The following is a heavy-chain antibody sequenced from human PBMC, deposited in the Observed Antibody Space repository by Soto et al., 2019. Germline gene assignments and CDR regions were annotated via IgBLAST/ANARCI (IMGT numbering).Heavy chain of an antibody. V-gene: IGHV3-30-3*01. CDR2: ISYDGSNK. CDR3: ARVPLELELHLPLDY. J-gene: IGHJ4*02. CDR1: GFTFSSYA. D-gene: IGHD1-7*01. Sequence: HPGGSLRLSCAASGFTFSSYAMHWVRQAPGKGLEWVAVISYDGSNKYYADSVKDRFTISRDNSKNTLYLQMNSLRAEDTAVYYCARVPLELELHLPLDYWGQGTLVTVSS.